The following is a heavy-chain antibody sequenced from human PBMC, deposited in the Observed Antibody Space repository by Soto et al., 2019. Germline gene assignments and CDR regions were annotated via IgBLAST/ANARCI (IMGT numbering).Heavy chain of an antibody. Sequence: QEQLVESGGGVVQPGRSLRLSCAACGFTFNTDGMHWVRQAPGKGLEWVAVISYDGSDKYYADSVKGRFIISRDNSKNTLYLQMNSLRAEDTAIYYCAKSPNFYCSSPNCYKFYFDFWGKEALVTVSS. CDR1: GFTFNTDG. J-gene: IGHJ4*02. CDR2: ISYDGSDK. V-gene: IGHV3-30*18. CDR3: AKSPNFYCSSPNCYKFYFDF. D-gene: IGHD2-2*02.